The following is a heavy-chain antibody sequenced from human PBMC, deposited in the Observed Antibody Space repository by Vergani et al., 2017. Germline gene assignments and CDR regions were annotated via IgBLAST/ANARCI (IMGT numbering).Heavy chain of an antibody. J-gene: IGHJ6*02. D-gene: IGHD5-12*01. CDR1: GFTFTSSA. V-gene: IGHV1-58*02. Sequence: QMQLVQSGPEVKKPGTSVKVSCKASGFTFTSSAMQWVRQARGQRLEWIGWIVVGSGNTNYAQKFQERVTITRDMSTSTAYMELSSLRSEDTAVYYCAADSGYDSLSYYYGMDGWGQGTTVTVSS. CDR2: IVVGSGNT. CDR3: AADSGYDSLSYYYGMDG.